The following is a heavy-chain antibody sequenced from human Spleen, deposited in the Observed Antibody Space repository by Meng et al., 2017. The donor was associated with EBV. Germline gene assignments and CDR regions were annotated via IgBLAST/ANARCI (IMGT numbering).Heavy chain of an antibody. CDR2: INAGNGNT. Sequence: VQQVQSGSEVKKPWASVKVSCKASGYTTSYAIHWVRQAPGQRLEWMGWINAGNGNTKYSQNFQGRVTITRDRSASTAYMELSNLRSEDTAVYHCASGYTSVSGRPFDYWGQGTLVTVSS. J-gene: IGHJ4*02. V-gene: IGHV1-3*01. D-gene: IGHD6-13*01. CDR1: GYTTSYA. CDR3: ASGYTSVSGRPFDY.